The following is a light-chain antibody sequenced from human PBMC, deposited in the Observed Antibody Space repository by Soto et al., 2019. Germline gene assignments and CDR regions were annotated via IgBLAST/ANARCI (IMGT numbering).Light chain of an antibody. V-gene: IGLV2-14*01. Sequence: ALAQPASVSGSPGQSITISCTGASSDVGAYNYVSWYQQQSGKAPKLMIHEVSNRPSGVSNRFSGSKSGNTASLTISGLQAEDEADYYCSSYTTSRAYVFGIGTKVTVL. CDR3: SSYTTSRAYV. J-gene: IGLJ1*01. CDR1: SSDVGAYNY. CDR2: EVS.